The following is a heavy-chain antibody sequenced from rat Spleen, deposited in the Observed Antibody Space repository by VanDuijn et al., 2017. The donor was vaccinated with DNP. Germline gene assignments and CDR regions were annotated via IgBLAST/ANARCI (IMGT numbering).Heavy chain of an antibody. CDR3: TRGGTYYFDY. Sequence: EVQLVQSGGGLVQPGGSMKLSCAASGFTFTYYGMAWVRQAPKKGLEWVASITRGGGTTNYRDSVKGQFTISRDNANGTLYLQMDNLRSEDTATYYCTRGGTYYFDYWGQGVMVTVSS. CDR2: ITRGGGTT. V-gene: IGHV5-25*01. J-gene: IGHJ2*01. CDR1: GFTFTYYG.